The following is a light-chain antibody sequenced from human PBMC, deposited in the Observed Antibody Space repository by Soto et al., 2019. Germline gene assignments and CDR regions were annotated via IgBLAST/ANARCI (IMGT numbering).Light chain of an antibody. Sequence: DIQMTQSPSTLSASVEDRVTITCRASQSISTWLAWYQQKPGKAPKLLIYKASTLKSGVPSRFSGSGSGIEFTLTISSLQPDDFATYYCQLYNSYSEAFGQGTKV. CDR1: QSISTW. V-gene: IGKV1-5*03. CDR2: KAS. J-gene: IGKJ1*01. CDR3: QLYNSYSEA.